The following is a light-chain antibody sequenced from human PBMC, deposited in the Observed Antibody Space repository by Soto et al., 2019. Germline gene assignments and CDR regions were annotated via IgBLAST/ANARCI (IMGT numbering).Light chain of an antibody. V-gene: IGKV1-5*03. Sequence: DIQMTQSPSTLSASVGDRVTITCRASQSISSWLAWYQQKPGKAPKLLIYKASSLESGVPSRFRGSGSGTEFTLTISSLQPDDFATYFCQQYNTYSTFGQGTKVDIK. CDR2: KAS. J-gene: IGKJ2*01. CDR3: QQYNTYST. CDR1: QSISSW.